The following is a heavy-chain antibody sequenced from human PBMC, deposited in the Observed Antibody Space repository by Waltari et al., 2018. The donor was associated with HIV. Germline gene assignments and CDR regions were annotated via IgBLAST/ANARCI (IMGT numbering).Heavy chain of an antibody. CDR3: TKGMYANQDYFDN. CDR1: GYSFATYW. Sequence: EVQLVQSGAEVKKPGESLKISCKGSGYSFATYWIGWVRQMPGNGLEGVGGGQRAGKCRGGMVIIYPVASETRYSPSFQGQVTISADKSIRTAYLQWSSLKASDTAMYYCTKGMYANQDYFDNWGQGTLVTVSS. CDR2: IYPVASET. V-gene: IGHV5-51*03. D-gene: IGHD2-8*01. J-gene: IGHJ4*02.